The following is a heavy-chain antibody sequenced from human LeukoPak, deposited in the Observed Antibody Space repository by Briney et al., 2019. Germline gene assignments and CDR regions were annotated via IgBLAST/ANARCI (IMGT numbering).Heavy chain of an antibody. J-gene: IGHJ4*02. CDR3: ARDLGSTNYYFDP. D-gene: IGHD3-10*01. V-gene: IGHV3-33*01. Sequence: GGSLRLSCAASGFTFSNYGFHWVRQAPAKRLEWVAVICYDGSKKYYADSVKGRFTISRDNSKNTLYLQMNSLRTEDTAVYYCARDLGSTNYYFDPWGQGTPVIVSS. CDR2: ICYDGSKK. CDR1: GFTFSNYG.